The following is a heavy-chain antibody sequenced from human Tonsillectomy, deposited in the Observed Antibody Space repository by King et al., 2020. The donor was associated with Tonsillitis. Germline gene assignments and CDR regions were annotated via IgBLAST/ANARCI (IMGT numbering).Heavy chain of an antibody. CDR1: GFSFSTYG. D-gene: IGHD2-21*02. CDR3: ASDVTPE. CDR2: VWYDGSKK. J-gene: IGHJ4*02. Sequence: VQLVESGGGVVQPGRSLRLSCAASGFSFSTYGMHWVRQAPGKGLEWVAGVWYDGSKKYYADSGKGRFTISRDNSKKTLYLQMNSLRVEDTAVYYCASDVTPEWGQGTLVTVSS. V-gene: IGHV3-33*01.